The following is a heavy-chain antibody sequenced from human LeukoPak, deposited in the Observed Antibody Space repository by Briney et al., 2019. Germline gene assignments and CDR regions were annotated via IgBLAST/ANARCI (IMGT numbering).Heavy chain of an antibody. J-gene: IGHJ3*02. CDR3: AKVYIRAAAGYDAIDI. CDR1: GFTFSSYA. Sequence: GGSLRLSCAASGFTFSSYAMHWVRQAPGKGLEWVAVISYDGSNKYYADSVKGRFTISRDNSKNTLYLQMNSLRAEDTAVYYCAKVYIRAAAGYDAIDIWGQGTMVTVSS. V-gene: IGHV3-30*14. CDR2: ISYDGSNK. D-gene: IGHD6-13*01.